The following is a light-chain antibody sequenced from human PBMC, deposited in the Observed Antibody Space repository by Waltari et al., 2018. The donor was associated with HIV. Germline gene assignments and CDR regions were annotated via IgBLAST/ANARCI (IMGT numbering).Light chain of an antibody. CDR1: VLPKQY. Sequence: SYELTQPPSVSVSPGQTARITCSGDVLPKQYAYWYQQKPGQAPVVVIAKDSERPSGIPERFSGSSSVTTVTLTISGVQAEDEADYYCQSADSCVTYAVFGGGTQLTVL. CDR3: QSADSCVTYAV. CDR2: KDS. V-gene: IGLV3-25*03. J-gene: IGLJ7*01.